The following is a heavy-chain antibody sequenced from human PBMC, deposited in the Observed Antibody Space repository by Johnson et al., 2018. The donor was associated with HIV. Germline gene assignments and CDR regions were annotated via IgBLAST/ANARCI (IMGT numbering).Heavy chain of an antibody. CDR3: ARRIAAADDAFDI. J-gene: IGHJ3*02. V-gene: IGHV3-30*03. Sequence: VQLMESGGGVVQPGRSLRLSCAASGFTFSSYGMAWVRQAPGKGLEWVTVISFAGVKKYYADSVKGRFTISRNNSKNTLYLQMNSLRAEDTAMYYCARRIAAADDAFDIWGHGTMVTVSS. CDR2: ISFAGVKK. D-gene: IGHD6-25*01. CDR1: GFTFSSYG.